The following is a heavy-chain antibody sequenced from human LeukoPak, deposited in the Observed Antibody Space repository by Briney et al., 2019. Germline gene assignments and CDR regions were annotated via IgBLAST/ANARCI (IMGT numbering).Heavy chain of an antibody. D-gene: IGHD2-21*02. Sequence: PGGSLRLSCAASGFTFSSYSMNWVRQAPGKGLEWVSSISSSSSYIYYADSVKGRFTISRDNAKNSLYLQMNSLRAEDTAVYYCAKDRGSRLLAKAYYFDYWGQGTLVTVSS. J-gene: IGHJ4*02. V-gene: IGHV3-21*04. CDR2: ISSSSSYI. CDR1: GFTFSSYS. CDR3: AKDRGSRLLAKAYYFDY.